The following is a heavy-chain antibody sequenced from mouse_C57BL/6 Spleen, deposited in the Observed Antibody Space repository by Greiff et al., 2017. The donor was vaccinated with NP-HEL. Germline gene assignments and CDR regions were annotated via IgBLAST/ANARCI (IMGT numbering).Heavy chain of an antibody. CDR2: IYPGDGDT. CDR3: ARSDGYFYAMDY. D-gene: IGHD2-3*01. J-gene: IGHJ4*01. V-gene: IGHV1-82*01. CDR1: GYAFSSSW. Sequence: QVQLQQSGPELVKPGASVKISCKASGYAFSSSWMNWVKQRPGKGLEWIGRIYPGDGDTNYNGKFKGRATLTADKSSSTAYMQLSSLKSEDSAVYFCARSDGYFYAMDYWGQGTSVTVSS.